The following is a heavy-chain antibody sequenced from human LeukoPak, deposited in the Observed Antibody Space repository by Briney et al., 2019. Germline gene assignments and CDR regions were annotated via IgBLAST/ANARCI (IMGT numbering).Heavy chain of an antibody. V-gene: IGHV4-4*07. Sequence: GSLRLSCAASGFPFNRYAMIWIRQPAGKGLEWIGRIYTSGSTNYNPSLKSRVTMSVDTSKNQFSLKLSSVTAADTAVYYCARDFPELRNYYYYGMDVWGQGTTVTVSS. CDR2: IYTSGST. CDR1: GFPFNRYA. CDR3: ARDFPELRNYYYYGMDV. D-gene: IGHD1-7*01. J-gene: IGHJ6*02.